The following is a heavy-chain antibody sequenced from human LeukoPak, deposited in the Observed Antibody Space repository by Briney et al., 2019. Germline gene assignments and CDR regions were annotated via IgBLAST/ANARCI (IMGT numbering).Heavy chain of an antibody. J-gene: IGHJ4*02. V-gene: IGHV4-61*08. D-gene: IGHD7-27*01. CDR1: GGSVSSGDYY. CDR3: ARASWSGNWGPTFDY. CDR2: TSYSGST. Sequence: PSETLSLTCTLSGGSVSSGDYYWSWIRQPPGKGLEWIGYTSYSGSTNYNPSLKSRVTISVDTSKNQFSLKFSSVTAADTAVYYCARASWSGNWGPTFDYWGQGTLVTVSS.